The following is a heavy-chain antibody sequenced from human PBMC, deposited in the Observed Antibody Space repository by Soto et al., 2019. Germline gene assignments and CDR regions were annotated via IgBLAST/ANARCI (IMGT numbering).Heavy chain of an antibody. D-gene: IGHD3-10*01. J-gene: IGHJ2*01. CDR1: GYTFPSYG. Sequence: QVQLVQSGAEVKKPGAPVKVSCQASGYTFPSYGISCVRQAPVQGLEWMGWISAYNGKKNYAQKLQGRVTMTTDTAKSTGNMELRSRRSDDTAVYDCARGEWFGELSHNWYFDLWGRGTLVTVSS. CDR2: ISAYNGKK. V-gene: IGHV1-18*01. CDR3: ARGEWFGELSHNWYFDL.